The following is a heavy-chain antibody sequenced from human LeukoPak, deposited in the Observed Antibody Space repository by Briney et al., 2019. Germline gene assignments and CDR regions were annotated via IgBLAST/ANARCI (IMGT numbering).Heavy chain of an antibody. CDR2: IIPIFGTA. CDR3: ARATYYYDSSGYYYSADAFDI. Sequence: ASVKVSCKASGYTFTSNGISWVRQAPGQGLEWMGGIIPIFGTANYAQKFQGRVTITADESTSTAYMELSSLRSEDTAVYYCARATYYYDSSGYYYSADAFDIWGQGTMVTVSS. CDR1: GYTFTSNG. D-gene: IGHD3-22*01. J-gene: IGHJ3*02. V-gene: IGHV1-69*13.